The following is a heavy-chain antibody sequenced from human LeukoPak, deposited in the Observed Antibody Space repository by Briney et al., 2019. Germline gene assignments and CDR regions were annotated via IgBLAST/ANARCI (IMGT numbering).Heavy chain of an antibody. D-gene: IGHD5-18*01. CDR1: GFTFSSYE. V-gene: IGHV3-48*03. CDR3: AREGTAMVSFDY. CDR2: ISSGGNTI. Sequence: GGSLRLSCAASGFTFSSYEMNWVRQAPGKGLEWVSYISSGGNTIYYADSVKGRFTISRDNAKNSLYLQMSSLRAEDTAVYYCAREGTAMVSFDYWGQGTLVTVSS. J-gene: IGHJ4*02.